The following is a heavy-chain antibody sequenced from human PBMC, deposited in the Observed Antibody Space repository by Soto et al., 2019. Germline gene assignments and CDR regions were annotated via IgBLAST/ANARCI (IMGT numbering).Heavy chain of an antibody. CDR1: GFTFISYS. Sequence: GGSLRLSCAASGFTFISYSMNWVRQAPGKGLEWVSSISGDSTTIYYADSVKGRFTISRDNARDSLYLQMNSLRGEDTAVYYCARVRHYGAGTYYTDWGQGTLVTVSS. CDR3: ARVRHYGAGTYYTD. CDR2: ISGDSTTI. D-gene: IGHD3-10*01. V-gene: IGHV3-48*01. J-gene: IGHJ4*02.